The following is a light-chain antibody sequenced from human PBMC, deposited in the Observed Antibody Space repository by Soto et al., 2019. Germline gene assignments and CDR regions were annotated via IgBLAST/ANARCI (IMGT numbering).Light chain of an antibody. CDR2: DTS. CDR3: QQYNTWRWIS. Sequence: EIVMTQSTATLSVSPGERVTLSCRASQSVSNKLGWYQHKPGQAPRLLIYDTSTRAAGTPARFTGSGPGTDFTLTISSLQSEDFAVYYCQQYNTWRWISFGQGTRLEIK. V-gene: IGKV3-15*01. CDR1: QSVSNK. J-gene: IGKJ5*01.